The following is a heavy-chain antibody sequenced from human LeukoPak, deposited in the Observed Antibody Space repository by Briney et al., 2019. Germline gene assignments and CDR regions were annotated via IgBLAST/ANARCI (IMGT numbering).Heavy chain of an antibody. CDR1: GDSFSSYY. V-gene: IGHV4-59*01. CDR3: VRGRPGEHFYYFMDV. D-gene: IGHD1-14*01. CDR2: FYYSGST. J-gene: IGHJ6*03. Sequence: SETLSLTCTVSGDSFSSYYWSWIRQPPGKGLEWIGYFYYSGSTNYNPSLKSRVSISVDTSKNQFSLKLSSVTAADTAVYFCVRGRPGEHFYYFMDVWGKGTTVTVSS.